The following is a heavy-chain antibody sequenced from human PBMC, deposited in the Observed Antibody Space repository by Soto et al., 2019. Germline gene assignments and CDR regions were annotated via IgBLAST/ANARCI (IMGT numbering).Heavy chain of an antibody. CDR1: GFSFGTYT. J-gene: IGHJ4*02. V-gene: IGHV3-23*01. CDR2: LSDSVGTT. CDR3: AKHVIGGRLQSPFDL. D-gene: IGHD1-1*01. Sequence: GGSLRLSCAVSGFSFGTYTVNWVRQAPGTGLEWVSGLSDSVGTTHYAYSVKGRFTISRDKSKNTLYLQMNNLRAEDTAVYYCAKHVIGGRLQSPFDLWGQGTQVTVSS.